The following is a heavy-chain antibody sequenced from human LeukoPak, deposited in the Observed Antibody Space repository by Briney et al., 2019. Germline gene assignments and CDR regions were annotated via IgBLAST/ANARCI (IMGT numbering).Heavy chain of an antibody. CDR1: GGSISSGSYY. J-gene: IGHJ3*02. V-gene: IGHV4-61*02. CDR2: IYTSGST. Sequence: SETLSLTCTVSGGSISSGSYYWSWIRQPAGKGLEWIGRIYTSGSTNYNPSLQSRVTISVDTSKNQFSLKLRSVTAADTAVYYCARDFKVDGSSGYYAFDIWGQGTMVTVSS. CDR3: ARDFKVDGSSGYYAFDI. D-gene: IGHD3-22*01.